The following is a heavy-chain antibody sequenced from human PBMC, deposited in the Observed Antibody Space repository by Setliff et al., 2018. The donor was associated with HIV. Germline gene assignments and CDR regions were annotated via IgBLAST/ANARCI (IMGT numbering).Heavy chain of an antibody. Sequence: ETLSLTCTVSGGSISEYYWSWIRQSPEKGLEWIGYIHYSGSTNYNPSLKSRVTISLDTSKNQFSLKLSSVTAADTAIYYCARLRDMEWELIGLDYWGRGTLVTVSS. J-gene: IGHJ4*02. CDR3: ARLRDMEWELIGLDY. CDR2: IHYSGST. D-gene: IGHD1-26*01. V-gene: IGHV4-59*01. CDR1: GGSISEYY.